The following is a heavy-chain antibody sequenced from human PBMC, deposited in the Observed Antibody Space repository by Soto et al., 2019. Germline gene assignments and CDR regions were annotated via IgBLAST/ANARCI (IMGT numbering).Heavy chain of an antibody. V-gene: IGHV4-30-2*01. Sequence: QLQLQESGSGLVKPSQTLSLTCAVSGGSISSCGYSWSWIRQPPGKGLEWIGYIYHSGSTYYNPSRTSRVTLSVDRSKNQFSLKLSSVTAADTAVYCCARSYCSGGSCYRRWFDPWGQGTLVTVSS. CDR2: IYHSGST. D-gene: IGHD2-15*01. J-gene: IGHJ5*02. CDR3: ARSYCSGGSCYRRWFDP. CDR1: GGSISSCGYS.